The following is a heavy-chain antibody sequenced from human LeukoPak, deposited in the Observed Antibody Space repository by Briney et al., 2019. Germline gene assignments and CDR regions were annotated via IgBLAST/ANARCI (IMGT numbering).Heavy chain of an antibody. CDR1: GGSFSGYY. CDR3: ASRWFGTFG. V-gene: IGHV4-34*01. D-gene: IGHD3-10*01. Sequence: SETLSLTCAVYGGSFSGYYWSWIRQPPGKGLEWIGEINHSGSTNYNPSLKSRVTISVDTSKNQFSLRLSSVTAADTAVYYCASRWFGTFGWGQGTLVTVSS. CDR2: INHSGST. J-gene: IGHJ4*02.